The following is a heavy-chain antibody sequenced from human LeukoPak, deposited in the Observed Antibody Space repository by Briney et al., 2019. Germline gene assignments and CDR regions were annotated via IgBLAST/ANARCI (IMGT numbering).Heavy chain of an antibody. CDR3: ARLYWSTDY. J-gene: IGHJ4*02. CDR2: IYYIGRT. D-gene: IGHD2-8*02. Sequence: SETLSLTCTVSGGSISSYYWTWIRQPPGKGLEWIGYIYYIGRTNYNPSLKSRVTISVDTSKNQFSLKLSSVTAADTAVYYCARLYWSTDYWGQGTLVTVSS. V-gene: IGHV4-59*01. CDR1: GGSISSYY.